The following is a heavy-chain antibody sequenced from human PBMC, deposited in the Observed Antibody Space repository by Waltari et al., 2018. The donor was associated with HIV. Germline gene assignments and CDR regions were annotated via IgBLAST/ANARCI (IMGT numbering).Heavy chain of an antibody. CDR2: IGAGGKK. J-gene: IGHJ6*02. Sequence: EVQLVESGGGLVQPGGSLRLSCAGSGFTFSNYEMTWVRQAPGKGLGWILYIGAGGKKYYADAVKGRFSISRDNAKNSLYLQMNSLRAEDTAVYYCAKAVGDTSGRYWGGDVWGQGTTVTVSS. D-gene: IGHD6-19*01. CDR1: GFTFSNYE. V-gene: IGHV3-48*03. CDR3: AKAVGDTSGRYWGGDV.